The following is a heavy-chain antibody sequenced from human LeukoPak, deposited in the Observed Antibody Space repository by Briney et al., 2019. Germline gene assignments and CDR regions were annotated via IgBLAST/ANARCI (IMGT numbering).Heavy chain of an antibody. CDR2: ISSTSSTI. D-gene: IGHD4-17*01. CDR1: GFTFSNYW. V-gene: IGHV3-48*01. CDR3: ARGDYGDYWNYYYMDV. Sequence: GGSLRLSCAASGFTFSNYWMSWVRQAPGKGLEWVSYISSTSSTIYYADSVKGRFTISRDTAKNSLYLQMNSLRAEDTAVYSCARGDYGDYWNYYYMDVWGKGTTVTVSS. J-gene: IGHJ6*03.